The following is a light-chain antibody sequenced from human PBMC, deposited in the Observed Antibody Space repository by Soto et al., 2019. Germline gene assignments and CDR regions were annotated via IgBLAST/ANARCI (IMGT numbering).Light chain of an antibody. Sequence: EIVLTQSPGTLSLSPGERATLSCRASQSVSSSYLAWYQQKPGQAPRLLIYATSSRAPGIPDRFSGSGSGTDFPLTISRLEPEDFAVYYCQQYGSSPRYTFGQGTKLEIK. CDR3: QQYGSSPRYT. CDR2: ATS. J-gene: IGKJ2*01. CDR1: QSVSSSY. V-gene: IGKV3-20*01.